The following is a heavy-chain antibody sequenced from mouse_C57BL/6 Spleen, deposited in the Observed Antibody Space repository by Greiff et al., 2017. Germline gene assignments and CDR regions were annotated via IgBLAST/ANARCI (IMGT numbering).Heavy chain of an antibody. V-gene: IGHV3-6*01. CDR3: ARDYCGRDWYFDV. CDR2: ISYDGSN. D-gene: IGHD1-1*01. J-gene: IGHJ1*03. CDR1: GYSITSGYY. Sequence: EVKLQESGPGLVKPSQSLSLTCSVTGYSITSGYYWNWIRQFPGNKLEWMGYISYDGSNNYNPSLKNRISITRDTSKNQFVLKLNSVTTEDTATYYCARDYCGRDWYFDVWGTGTTVTVSS.